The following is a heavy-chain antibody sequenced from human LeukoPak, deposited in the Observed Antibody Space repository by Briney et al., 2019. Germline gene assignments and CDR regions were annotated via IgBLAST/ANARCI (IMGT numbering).Heavy chain of an antibody. Sequence: GGSLRLSCAASGFTFSSYGMHWVRQAPGKGLEWVAVISYDGSNKYYADSVKGRFTISRDNSKNTLYLQMTSLRAEDTAVYYCAKDRSSGWPEYFQHWGQGTLVTVSS. CDR1: GFTFSSYG. J-gene: IGHJ1*01. CDR2: ISYDGSNK. D-gene: IGHD6-19*01. CDR3: AKDRSSGWPEYFQH. V-gene: IGHV3-30*18.